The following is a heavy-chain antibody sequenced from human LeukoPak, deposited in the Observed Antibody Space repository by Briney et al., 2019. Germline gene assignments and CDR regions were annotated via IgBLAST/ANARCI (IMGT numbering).Heavy chain of an antibody. V-gene: IGHV3-21*01. Sequence: PGGSLRLSCAASGFSFSSYSMNWVRQAPGKGLEWVSSISSSSSYIYYADSVKGRFTISRDNAKNSLYLQMNSLRAEDTAVYYCARDAYCGGDCYSANFDYWGQGTLVTVSS. D-gene: IGHD2-21*02. CDR2: ISSSSSYI. CDR3: ARDAYCGGDCYSANFDY. J-gene: IGHJ4*02. CDR1: GFSFSSYS.